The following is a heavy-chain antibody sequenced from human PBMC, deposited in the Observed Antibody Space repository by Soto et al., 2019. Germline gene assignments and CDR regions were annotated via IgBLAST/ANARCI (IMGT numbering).Heavy chain of an antibody. Sequence: ASVKVSCKASGYTFTSYAMHWVRQAPGQRLEWMGGINAGFGTAKYAQKFQGRVTITADESTSTAYMELSSLRSEDTAVYYSARDLRSGWPQSLDPWGQGTLVTVSS. CDR2: INAGFGTA. V-gene: IGHV1-3*01. D-gene: IGHD6-19*01. J-gene: IGHJ5*02. CDR3: ARDLRSGWPQSLDP. CDR1: GYTFTSYA.